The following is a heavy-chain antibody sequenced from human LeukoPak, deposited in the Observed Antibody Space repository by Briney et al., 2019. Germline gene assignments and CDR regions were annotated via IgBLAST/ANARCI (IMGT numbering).Heavy chain of an antibody. J-gene: IGHJ4*02. Sequence: ASVKVSCKASGYTFTSYHMHWVRQAPGQGLEWMGIINPSGGTTNYAQKFQGRVTITADESTSTAYMELSSLRSEDTAVYYCARDRGVVVPAASRTYGSGSYYIDYWGQGTLVTVSS. D-gene: IGHD3-10*01. CDR2: INPSGGTT. CDR3: ARDRGVVVPAASRTYGSGSYYIDY. V-gene: IGHV1-46*01. CDR1: GYTFTSYH.